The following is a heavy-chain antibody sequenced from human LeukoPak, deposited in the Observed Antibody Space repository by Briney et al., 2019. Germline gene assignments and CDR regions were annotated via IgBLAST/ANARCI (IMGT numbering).Heavy chain of an antibody. D-gene: IGHD6-19*01. CDR1: GFTVSRYA. CDR3: ARSWIPVVRSCRPFDY. J-gene: IGHJ4*02. V-gene: IGHV3-64*02. CDR2: ISANGGST. Sequence: PGGSLRLSCQTAGFTVSRYAIHFVRQAPGKGLEYVSAISANGGSTYYADSVRGRFTISRDNSKNTVYLQVGSLRPEDIVVYYCARSWIPVVRSCRPFDYWGQGTLVTVSS.